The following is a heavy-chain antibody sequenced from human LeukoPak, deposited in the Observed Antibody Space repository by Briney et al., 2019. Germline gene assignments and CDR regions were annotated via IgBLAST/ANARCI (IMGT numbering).Heavy chain of an antibody. CDR1: GHSITGGHY. J-gene: IGHJ4*02. CDR2: IYPSGST. CDR3: ARRYIAVGHDYFDY. Sequence: PSETLSLTCTVSGHSITGGHYWDWTRQPPGKGLEWIGSIYPSGSTYNNPSLKSRVTISVDTAKKQFSLKLNSVTAADTAVYYCARRYIAVGHDYFDYWGQGTLVIVSS. V-gene: IGHV4-38-2*02. D-gene: IGHD6-19*01.